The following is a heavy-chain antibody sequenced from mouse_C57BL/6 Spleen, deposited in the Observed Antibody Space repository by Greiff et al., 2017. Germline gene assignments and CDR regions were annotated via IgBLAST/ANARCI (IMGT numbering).Heavy chain of an antibody. D-gene: IGHD1-1*01. CDR2: INPSNGGT. CDR3: ARCPVRYGSSPSWFAY. Sequence: QVQLQQPGTELVKPGASVKLSCKASGYTFTSYWMHWVKQRPGQGLEWIGNINPSNGGTNYNEKFKSKATLTVDKSSSTAYMQLSSLTSEDSAVYYCARCPVRYGSSPSWFAYWGQGTLVTVSA. J-gene: IGHJ3*01. CDR1: GYTFTSYW. V-gene: IGHV1-53*01.